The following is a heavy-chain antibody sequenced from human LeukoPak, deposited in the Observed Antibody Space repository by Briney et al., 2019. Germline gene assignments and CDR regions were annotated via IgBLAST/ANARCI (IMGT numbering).Heavy chain of an antibody. CDR1: GFTFDDYA. CDR3: AKGAAAANYYYFMDV. Sequence: GGSLRLSCAASGFTFDDYAMYWVRQAPGKGLEWVSGISWNSGTIVYADSVKGRFTISRDNAKNSLYLQMNSLRAEDMALYYCAKGAAAANYYYFMDVWGEGTAVTVSS. CDR2: ISWNSGTI. V-gene: IGHV3-9*03. J-gene: IGHJ6*03. D-gene: IGHD2-2*01.